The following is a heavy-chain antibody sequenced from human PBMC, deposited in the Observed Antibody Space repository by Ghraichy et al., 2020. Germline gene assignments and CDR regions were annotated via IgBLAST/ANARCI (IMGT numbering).Heavy chain of an antibody. Sequence: GGSLRLSCAASGFTFSSYSMNWVRQAPGKGLEWVSSISSSSSYIYYADSVKGRFTISRDNAKNSLYLQMNSLRAEDTAVYYCARDQVPGDYHYYGMDVWGQGTTVTVSS. V-gene: IGHV3-21*01. CDR1: GFTFSSYS. CDR2: ISSSSSYI. J-gene: IGHJ6*02. D-gene: IGHD4-17*01. CDR3: ARDQVPGDYHYYGMDV.